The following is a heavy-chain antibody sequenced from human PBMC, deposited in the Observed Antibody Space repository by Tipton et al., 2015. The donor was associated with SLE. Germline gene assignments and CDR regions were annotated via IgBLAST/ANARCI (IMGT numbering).Heavy chain of an antibody. D-gene: IGHD6-13*01. CDR2: ISSSSSYI. V-gene: IGHV3-21*01. CDR3: ARDPTTTYSSSWFFHFDY. CDR1: GFTFSNYN. J-gene: IGHJ4*02. Sequence: SLRLSCAASGFTFSNYNMNWVRQVPGKGLEWVSSISSSSSYIYYADSVKGRFTISRDNAKNSLYLQMNSLRAEDTAVYYCARDPTTTYSSSWFFHFDYWGQGTLVTVSS.